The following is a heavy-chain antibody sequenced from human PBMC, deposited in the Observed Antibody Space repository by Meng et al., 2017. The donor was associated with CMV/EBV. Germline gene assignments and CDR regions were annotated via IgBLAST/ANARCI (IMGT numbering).Heavy chain of an antibody. Sequence: GESLKISCAASGFTFSSYEMNWVRQAPGKGLGWVSYISSSGSTIYYADSVKGRFTISRDNAKNSLYLQMNSLRAEDTAVYYCARVGRTSQTMIVVVPKGSGAFDIWGQGTMVTVSS. CDR3: ARVGRTSQTMIVVVPKGSGAFDI. D-gene: IGHD3-22*01. CDR2: ISSSGSTI. V-gene: IGHV3-48*03. CDR1: GFTFSSYE. J-gene: IGHJ3*02.